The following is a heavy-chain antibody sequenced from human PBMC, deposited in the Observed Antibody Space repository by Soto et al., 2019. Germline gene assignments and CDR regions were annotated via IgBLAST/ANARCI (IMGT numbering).Heavy chain of an antibody. CDR1: GGCISSYY. J-gene: IGHJ6*02. V-gene: IGHV4-4*07. CDR3: ARDGYYDFWSRYYTPGSPGYYYYGMDV. D-gene: IGHD3-3*01. CDR2: IYTSGST. Sequence: STGCGGCISSYYGSGIRQHAGKGLEWIGRIYTSGSTNYNPSLKSRVTMSVDTSKNQFSLKLSSVTAADTAVYYCARDGYYDFWSRYYTPGSPGYYYYGMDVWAQRTTVTVSS.